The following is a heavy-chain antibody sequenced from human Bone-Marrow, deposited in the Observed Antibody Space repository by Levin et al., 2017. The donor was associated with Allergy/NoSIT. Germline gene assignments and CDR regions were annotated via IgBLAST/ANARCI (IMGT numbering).Heavy chain of an antibody. J-gene: IGHJ4*02. CDR3: ARENYDTSGQRLHFDS. CDR1: GYTFSSYV. CDR2: SSAYNGRT. D-gene: IGHD3-22*01. Sequence: ASVKVSCKASGYTFSSYVISWVRQVPGQGLEWMGWSSAYNGRTKYVQKFEDRVKMTTDRSTSTAYMEPRSLGSGDTAVYYCARENYDTSGQRLHFDSWGQGTLVTVSS. V-gene: IGHV1-18*01.